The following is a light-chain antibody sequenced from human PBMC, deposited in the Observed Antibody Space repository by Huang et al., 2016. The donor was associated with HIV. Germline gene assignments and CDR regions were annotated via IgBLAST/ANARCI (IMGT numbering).Light chain of an antibody. V-gene: IGKV4-1*01. CDR3: QQYYGTPYT. CDR2: WAS. J-gene: IGKJ2*01. Sequence: DIVMTQSPDSLAVSLGERATINCKSSQTVLYNSNNKNYLAGYQQKAGQPPKLLIYWASTRECGVPDRFSGSGSGTDFTLTISSLQAEDVAVYYCQQYYGTPYTFGQGTKLEIK. CDR1: QTVLYNSNNKNY.